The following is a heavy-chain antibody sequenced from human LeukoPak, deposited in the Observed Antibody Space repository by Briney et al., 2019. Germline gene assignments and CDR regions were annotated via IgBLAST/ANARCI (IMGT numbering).Heavy chain of an antibody. CDR1: EFTFSSYA. CDR2: IRGSGGNT. D-gene: IGHD1-26*01. J-gene: IGHJ4*02. V-gene: IGHV3-23*01. CDR3: TKEQAEVGSTCFDY. Sequence: GGSLRLSCVASEFTFSSYAMSWVRQAPGKGLEWVSAIRGSGGNTYYADSVKGRFTISRDNSKNTLYLQINSLRVEDTAVDYCTKEQAEVGSTCFDYWGQGTLVTVSS.